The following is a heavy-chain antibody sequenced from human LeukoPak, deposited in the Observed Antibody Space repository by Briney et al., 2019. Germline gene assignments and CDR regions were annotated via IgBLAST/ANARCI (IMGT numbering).Heavy chain of an antibody. CDR3: AKSGGYCTDGICYHFDY. J-gene: IGHJ4*02. Sequence: PGRSLRLSCAASGFAFNTFGIHWVRQAPGKGLEWEAVISSDGNKEYYGDSVKGRFTISRDNSKNILYLQMNSLRAEDSAVYYCAKSGGYCTDGICYHFDYWGQGTLVTVSS. CDR2: ISSDGNKE. D-gene: IGHD2-8*01. CDR1: GFAFNTFG. V-gene: IGHV3-30*18.